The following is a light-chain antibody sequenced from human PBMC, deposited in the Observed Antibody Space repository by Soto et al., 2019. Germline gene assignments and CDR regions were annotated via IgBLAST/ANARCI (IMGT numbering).Light chain of an antibody. J-gene: IGKJ5*01. CDR1: QSLDSF. V-gene: IGKV3-11*01. CDR3: QQRSRWIT. Sequence: EIVLTRSPATLSLSPGERATLSCGASQSLDSFLAWYQQKPGQAPRLLIYDTSNRATGVPARFSGSGSGTDFTLTISSLEPEDFAVYYCQQRSRWITFGQGTRLEIK. CDR2: DTS.